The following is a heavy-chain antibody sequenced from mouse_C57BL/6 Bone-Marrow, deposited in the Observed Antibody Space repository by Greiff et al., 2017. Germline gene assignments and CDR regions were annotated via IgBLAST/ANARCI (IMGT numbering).Heavy chain of an antibody. CDR3: ARDYYGSLWYFDV. J-gene: IGHJ1*03. CDR1: GYTFTSYW. Sequence: QLQQPGTELVKPGASVKLSCKASGYTFTSYWMHWVKQRLGQGLEWIGNIKPSNGGTNYNEKFKSKATLTVDKSSSTAYMQLSSLTSEDSAVYYCARDYYGSLWYFDVWGTGTTVTVSS. D-gene: IGHD1-1*01. CDR2: IKPSNGGT. V-gene: IGHV1-53*01.